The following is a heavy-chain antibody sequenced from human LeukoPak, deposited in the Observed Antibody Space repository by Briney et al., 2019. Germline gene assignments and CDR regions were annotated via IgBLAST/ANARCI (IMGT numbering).Heavy chain of an antibody. CDR2: IYYSGNT. CDR3: ARDEISAPGGPSSVWFDP. D-gene: IGHD6-13*01. J-gene: IGHJ5*02. Sequence: SETLSLTCTVPGGSISPYYWSWIRQPPGKGLEWVGYIYYSGNTNYNPSLKSRVIMSVDTSKNQFSLKLSSVTAADTAVYYCARDEISAPGGPSSVWFDPWGQGTLVVVSS. CDR1: GGSISPYY. V-gene: IGHV4-59*01.